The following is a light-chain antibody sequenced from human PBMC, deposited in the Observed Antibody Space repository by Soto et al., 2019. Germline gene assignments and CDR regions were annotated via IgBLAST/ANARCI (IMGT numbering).Light chain of an antibody. J-gene: IGKJ5*01. V-gene: IGKV1-5*03. Sequence: DIQMTQSPSTLSASVGDRVTITCRASQSISSWLAWYQQKPGKAPKLLISKASSLESGVPSRFSGSGSGTEFTPTISSLQPDDFATYYCQQYNSYPITFGQGTRLEIK. CDR3: QQYNSYPIT. CDR2: KAS. CDR1: QSISSW.